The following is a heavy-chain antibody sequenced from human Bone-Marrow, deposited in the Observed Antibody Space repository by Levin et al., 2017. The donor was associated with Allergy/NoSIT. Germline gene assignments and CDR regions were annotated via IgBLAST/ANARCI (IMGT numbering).Heavy chain of an antibody. J-gene: IGHJ4*02. Sequence: SETLSLTCAVSGSSISSGYYWGWIRQSPGKGLEWIGTIYHRGSTYYNPSLKSRVTISLDTSKNQFSLSLSSVTAADTALYYCARGNVGNYAGGIFDFWGPGTLVTVSS. D-gene: IGHD1-26*01. CDR2: IYHRGST. V-gene: IGHV4-38-2*01. CDR1: GSSISSGYY. CDR3: ARGNVGNYAGGIFDF.